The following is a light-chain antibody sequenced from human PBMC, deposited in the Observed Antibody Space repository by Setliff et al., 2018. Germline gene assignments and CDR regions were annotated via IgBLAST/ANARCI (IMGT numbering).Light chain of an antibody. J-gene: IGLJ2*01. Sequence: QSALAQPASVSGSPGQSITISCTGTSSDVGGYNYVSWYQQHPDKAPKLMIYDVSKRPSGVSNRFSGSKSGNTASLTISGLQAEDEADYYCSPYTSSSTVVFGGGTKVTVL. CDR3: SPYTSSSTVV. V-gene: IGLV2-14*03. CDR2: DVS. CDR1: SSDVGGYNY.